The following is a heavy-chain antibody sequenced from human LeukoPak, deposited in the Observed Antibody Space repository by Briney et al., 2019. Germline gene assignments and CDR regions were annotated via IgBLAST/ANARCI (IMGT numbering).Heavy chain of an antibody. CDR3: ARGGELIRYFDWLFDY. CDR2: IIPIFGTA. V-gene: IGHV1-69*06. CDR1: GGTFSSYA. Sequence: SVKVSCKASGGTFSSYAISWVRQAPGQGLEWMGGIIPIFGTANYAQKFQGRVTITADKSTSTVYMELSSLRSEDTAVYYCARGGELIRYFDWLFDYWGQGTLVTVSS. J-gene: IGHJ4*02. D-gene: IGHD3-9*01.